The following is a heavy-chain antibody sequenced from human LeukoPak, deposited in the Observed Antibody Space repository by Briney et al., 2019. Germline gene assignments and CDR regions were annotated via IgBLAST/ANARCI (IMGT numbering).Heavy chain of an antibody. D-gene: IGHD7-27*01. J-gene: IGHJ4*02. Sequence: GSLRLSCAASGFTFSSYVMTWVRQAPGKGLEWVSSISNSGDYTYFADSVKGRFTISRDNSKNTLYLQMNRLRADDTAVYYCAKQLLGTYYFVYWGQGTLVTVSS. CDR1: GFTFSSYV. CDR3: AKQLLGTYYFVY. CDR2: ISNSGDYT. V-gene: IGHV3-23*01.